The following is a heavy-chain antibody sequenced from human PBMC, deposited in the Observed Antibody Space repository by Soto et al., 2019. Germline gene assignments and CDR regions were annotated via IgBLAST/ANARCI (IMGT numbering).Heavy chain of an antibody. V-gene: IGHV1-69*13. CDR2: IIPIFGTA. J-gene: IGHJ4*02. CDR1: GGTFSSYA. D-gene: IGHD3-22*01. Sequence: SVKVSCKASGGTFSSYAISWVRQAPGQGLEWMGGIIPIFGTANYAQKFQGRVTITADESTSTAYMELSSLRSEDTAVYYCAYCPTYDYDSSGQVDYWGQGTLVTVSS. CDR3: AYCPTYDYDSSGQVDY.